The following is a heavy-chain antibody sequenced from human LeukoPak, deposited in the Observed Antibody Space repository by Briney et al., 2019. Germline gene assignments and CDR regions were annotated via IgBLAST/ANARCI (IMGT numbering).Heavy chain of an antibody. CDR1: GYSFTNYW. V-gene: IGHV5-51*01. Sequence: HGESLKISCKTSGYSFTNYWIAWARQMPGKGLEYMGIVYPLNSDTRYSPSFQGPVTISADKSISTAYLQWSSLKASDTAMYYCARHKDGYNPFDYWGQGTLVTVSS. J-gene: IGHJ4*02. D-gene: IGHD5-24*01. CDR2: VYPLNSDT. CDR3: ARHKDGYNPFDY.